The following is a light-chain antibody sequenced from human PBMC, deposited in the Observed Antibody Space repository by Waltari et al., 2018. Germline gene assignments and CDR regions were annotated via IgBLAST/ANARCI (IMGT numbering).Light chain of an antibody. CDR3: CSYAGVDTFYV. Sequence: QSALTQPASVSGSPVQSITIPCTGTSRDVGSYDLVSWYHQHPGKAPNHIIYAVNERPSGVSNRFSGSKSGNTASLTISGLQAEDEADYYCCSYAGVDTFYVFGTGTKVTVL. V-gene: IGLV2-23*02. J-gene: IGLJ1*01. CDR1: SRDVGSYDL. CDR2: AVN.